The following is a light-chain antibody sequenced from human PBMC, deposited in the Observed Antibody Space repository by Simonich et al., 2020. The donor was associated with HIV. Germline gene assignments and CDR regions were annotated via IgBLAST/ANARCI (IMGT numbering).Light chain of an antibody. Sequence: QSALTQPVSVSGSPGQSITISCTGTSSDVGRYNYVSWYQQHPGKAPKLMIYDVTNRPSGVSNRFSGSKSGNTASLTISGLQAEDEADYYCSSYTSSSTWVFGGGTKLTVL. J-gene: IGLJ3*02. CDR1: SSDVGRYNY. CDR2: DVT. V-gene: IGLV2-14*03. CDR3: SSYTSSSTWV.